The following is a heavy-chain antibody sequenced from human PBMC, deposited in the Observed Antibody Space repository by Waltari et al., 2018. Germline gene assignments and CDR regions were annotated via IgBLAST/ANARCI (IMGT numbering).Heavy chain of an antibody. V-gene: IGHV3-7*01. CDR1: GFTFSSYW. D-gene: IGHD1-26*01. J-gene: IGHJ3*02. Sequence: EVQLVESGGDLVQPGGSLRLSCAASGFTFSSYWMCWVRQAPGKGVGWVANIKEDGSEKYYVDSVKGRFTIARDNAKNSLYLQMNSLRAEDSAVYYCARTQWDSTSRRAFDIWGQGTVVTVSS. CDR2: IKEDGSEK. CDR3: ARTQWDSTSRRAFDI.